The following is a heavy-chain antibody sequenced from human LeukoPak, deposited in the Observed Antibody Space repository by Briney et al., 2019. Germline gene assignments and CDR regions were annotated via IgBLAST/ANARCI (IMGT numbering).Heavy chain of an antibody. J-gene: IGHJ5*02. CDR2: IIPILGIA. CDR3: ARVGVRGPTPPFDP. Sequence: SVKVSCKASGGTFSSYAISWVRQAPGQGLEWMGRIIPILGIANYAQKFQGSVTITADKSTSTAYMELSSLRSEDTAVYYCARVGVRGPTPPFDPWSQGTLVTVSS. D-gene: IGHD3-10*02. CDR1: GGTFSSYA. V-gene: IGHV1-69*04.